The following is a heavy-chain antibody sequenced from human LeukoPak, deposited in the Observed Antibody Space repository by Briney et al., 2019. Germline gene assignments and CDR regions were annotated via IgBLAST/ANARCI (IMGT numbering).Heavy chain of an antibody. Sequence: PSETLSLTCTVSGGSFSSGDYHWGWIRQQPGKGLEWIGYSYYSGHTHYNPSLKSRVTISVDTSNNQFSLRLSSVTAADTAVYYCVRYCSGGRCYHRTNWFDPWGQGTLVTVSS. D-gene: IGHD2-15*01. V-gene: IGHV4-31*03. CDR2: SYYSGHT. CDR3: VRYCSGGRCYHRTNWFDP. CDR1: GGSFSSGDYH. J-gene: IGHJ5*02.